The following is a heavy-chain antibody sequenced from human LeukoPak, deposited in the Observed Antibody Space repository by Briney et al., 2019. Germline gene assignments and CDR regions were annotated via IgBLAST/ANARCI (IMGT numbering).Heavy chain of an antibody. J-gene: IGHJ4*02. CDR2: ISWNSGSI. CDR3: AKVRGFTVTTSFDY. V-gene: IGHV3-9*01. CDR1: GFTFDDYA. D-gene: IGHD4-17*01. Sequence: GGSLRLSCAASGFTFDDYAMHWVRQAPGKGLEWVSGISWNSGSIGYADSVKGRFTISRDNAKNSLYLQMNSLRAEDTALYYCAKVRGFTVTTSFDYWGQGTLVTVSS.